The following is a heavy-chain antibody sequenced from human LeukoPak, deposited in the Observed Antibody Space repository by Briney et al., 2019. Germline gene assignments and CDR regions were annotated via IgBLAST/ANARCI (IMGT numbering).Heavy chain of an antibody. V-gene: IGHV3-30*19. D-gene: IGHD5-18*01. CDR1: GFTFSSYG. CDR3: ARAPAMVTHYFDY. Sequence: PGGSLRLSCAASGFTFSSYGMHWVRQAPGKGLEWVAVIWYDGSNKYYADSVKGRFTIARDNSKNTLYLQMNSLRAEDTAVYSCARAPAMVTHYFDYWGQGTLVTVSS. CDR2: IWYDGSNK. J-gene: IGHJ4*02.